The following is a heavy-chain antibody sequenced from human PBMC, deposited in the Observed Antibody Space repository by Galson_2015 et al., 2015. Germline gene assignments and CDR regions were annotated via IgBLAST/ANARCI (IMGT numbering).Heavy chain of an antibody. V-gene: IGHV3-23*01. Sequence: SLRLSCAASGFTFSSYAMSWVRQAPGKGLEWVSAISGSGGSTYYADSVKGRFTISRDNSKNTLYLQMNSLRAEDTAVYYCAIQQLVRGGYYYYMDVWGKGTTVTVSS. CDR3: AIQQLVRGGYYYYMDV. J-gene: IGHJ6*03. CDR1: GFTFSSYA. D-gene: IGHD6-13*01. CDR2: ISGSGGST.